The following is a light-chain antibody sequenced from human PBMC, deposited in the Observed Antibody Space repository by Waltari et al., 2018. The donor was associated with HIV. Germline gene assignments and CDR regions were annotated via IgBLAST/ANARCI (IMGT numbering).Light chain of an antibody. CDR3: QSYDSGLSVV. CDR1: SPNIGAGFE. V-gene: IGLV1-40*01. CDR2: GDT. Sequence: QSVLTQPPSVSGAPGQRVTISCTGNSPNIGAGFEVHWYQQVPETAPKLLIYGDTNRPSGVPDRFSGSKSGTSASLAITGLQAEDEADYYCQSYDSGLSVVFGGGTKLTVL. J-gene: IGLJ3*02.